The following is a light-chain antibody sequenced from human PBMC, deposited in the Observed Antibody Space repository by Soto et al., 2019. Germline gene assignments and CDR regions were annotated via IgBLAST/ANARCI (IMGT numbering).Light chain of an antibody. V-gene: IGKV3-11*01. CDR1: QSIGRY. CDR2: DAS. J-gene: IGKJ4*02. CDR3: QQRFSWPLT. Sequence: EIVLTQSPATLSLSPGERATLSCRASQSIGRYLAWYQQTPGQVPRLLIYDASDRATGIPDRFSGSGSGTDFTLTISSLEPEDFAVYHCQQRFSWPLTFGGGTKVEIK.